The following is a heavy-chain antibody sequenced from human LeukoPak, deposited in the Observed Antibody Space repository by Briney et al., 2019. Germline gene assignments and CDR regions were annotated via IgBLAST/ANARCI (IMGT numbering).Heavy chain of an antibody. V-gene: IGHV3-66*01. J-gene: IGHJ4*02. CDR2: IYSGGST. Sequence: GRSLRLSCAASGFTFSSNYMSWVRQAPGKGLEWVSVIYSGGSTYYADSVKGRFTISRDNSKNTLYLQMNSLRAEDTAVYYCARDDSSGYYGYFDYWGQGTLVTVSS. D-gene: IGHD3-22*01. CDR3: ARDDSSGYYGYFDY. CDR1: GFTFSSNY.